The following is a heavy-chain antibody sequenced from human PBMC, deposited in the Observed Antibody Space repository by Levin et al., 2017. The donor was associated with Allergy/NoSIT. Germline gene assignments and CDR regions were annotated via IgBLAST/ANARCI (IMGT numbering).Heavy chain of an antibody. J-gene: IGHJ4*02. V-gene: IGHV4-34*01. CDR3: ATYPLGYCSSTSCYSEDY. CDR2: INHSGST. Sequence: PSETLSLTCAVYGGSFSGYYWSWIRQPPGKGLEWIGEINHSGSTNYNPSLKSRVTISVDTSKNQFSLKLSSVTAADTAVYYCATYPLGYCSSTSCYSEDYWGQGTLVTVSS. CDR1: GGSFSGYY. D-gene: IGHD2-2*02.